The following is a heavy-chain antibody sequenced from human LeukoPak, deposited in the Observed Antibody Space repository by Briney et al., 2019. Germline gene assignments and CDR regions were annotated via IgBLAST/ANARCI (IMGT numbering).Heavy chain of an antibody. V-gene: IGHV3-23*01. CDR2: ISGSGGST. J-gene: IGHJ4*02. D-gene: IGHD3-22*01. Sequence: GGSLRLSCAASGFTFSSYAMSWVRQAPGKGLEWVSAISGSGGSTYYADSVKGRFTISRDNSKNTLYLQMNSLRAEDTAVYYCAKDLSGYYDRSGSPRWGQGTLVTVSS. CDR3: AKDLSGYYDRSGSPR. CDR1: GFTFSSYA.